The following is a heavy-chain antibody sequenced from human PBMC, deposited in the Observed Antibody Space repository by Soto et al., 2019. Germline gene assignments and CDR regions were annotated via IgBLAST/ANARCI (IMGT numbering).Heavy chain of an antibody. CDR3: ATRSSSGWQMDV. Sequence: GGSLRLSCAASGFTFSSYGMHWVRQAPGKGLEWVAVISYDGSNKYYADSVKGRFTISRDNSKNTLYLQMNSLRAEDTAVYYCATRSSSGWQMDVWGKGTKVTVSS. V-gene: IGHV3-30*03. CDR1: GFTFSSYG. CDR2: ISYDGSNK. J-gene: IGHJ6*04. D-gene: IGHD6-19*01.